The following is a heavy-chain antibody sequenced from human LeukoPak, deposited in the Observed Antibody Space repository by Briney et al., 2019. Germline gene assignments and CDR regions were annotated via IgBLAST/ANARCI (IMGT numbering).Heavy chain of an antibody. V-gene: IGHV1-8*01. Sequence: ASVKVSCKASGYTFTSYDINWVRQATGQGLEWMGWMNPNSGNTGYAQKFQGRVTVTRDMSTSTVYMELSSLRSEDTAVYYCARDSVVVVVAATPGNWYFDLWGRGTLVTVSS. CDR2: MNPNSGNT. CDR3: ARDSVVVVVAATPGNWYFDL. CDR1: GYTFTSYD. J-gene: IGHJ2*01. D-gene: IGHD2-15*01.